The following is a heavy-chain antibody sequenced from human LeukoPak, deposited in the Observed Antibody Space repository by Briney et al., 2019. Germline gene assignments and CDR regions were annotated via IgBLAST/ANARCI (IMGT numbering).Heavy chain of an antibody. D-gene: IGHD6-19*01. V-gene: IGHV3-73*01. J-gene: IGHJ4*02. CDR1: GFTFSGSA. CDR3: AGDKTTGGWYEFDY. Sequence: GGSLRLSCAASGFTFSGSAMHWVRQASGKGLEWVGRIRSKANSYATAYAASVKGRFTISRDTSKNTVSLQMNSLRAEDTAVYYCAGDKTTGGWYEFDYWGQGTLVTVSS. CDR2: IRSKANSYAT.